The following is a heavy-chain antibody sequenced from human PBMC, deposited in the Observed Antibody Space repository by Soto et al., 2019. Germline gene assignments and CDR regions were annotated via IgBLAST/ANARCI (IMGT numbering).Heavy chain of an antibody. CDR3: AMTSPYYYDSSGYSDY. Sequence: QVQLQESGPGLVKPSQTLSLTCTVSGGSISSGGYYWSWIRQHPGKGLEWIGYIYYSGSTYYNPSLKSRVXXSXXXSXNXXSLKLSSVTAADTAVYYCAMTSPYYYDSSGYSDYWGQGTLVTVSS. CDR1: GGSISSGGYY. D-gene: IGHD3-22*01. J-gene: IGHJ4*02. V-gene: IGHV4-31*03. CDR2: IYYSGST.